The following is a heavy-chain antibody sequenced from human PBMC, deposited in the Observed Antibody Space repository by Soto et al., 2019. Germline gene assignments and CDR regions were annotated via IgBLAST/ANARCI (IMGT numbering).Heavy chain of an antibody. J-gene: IGHJ6*02. D-gene: IGHD6-19*01. CDR2: IYYSGST. CDR1: GGSISSSSYY. Sequence: KTSETLSLTCTVSGGSISSSSYYWGWIRQPPGKGLEWIGSIYYSGSTYYNPSLKSRVTISVDTSKNQFSLKLSSVTAADTAVYYCARGSSGWYVNYYYYGMDVWGQGTTVTVSS. CDR3: ARGSSGWYVNYYYYGMDV. V-gene: IGHV4-39*01.